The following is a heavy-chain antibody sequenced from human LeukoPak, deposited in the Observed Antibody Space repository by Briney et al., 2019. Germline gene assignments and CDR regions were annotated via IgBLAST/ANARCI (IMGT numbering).Heavy chain of an antibody. V-gene: IGHV1-2*06. CDR1: GYTFSGYF. Sequence: ASVKVSCKASGYTFSGYFVHWVRQAPGQGLEWMGRINAGSGDTEFAQKFQGRVTMTGDTFVSTAYMEVSGLTSDDTAMYYCARDLSSTPNWELDHWGQGTLVTVSS. CDR2: INAGSGDT. CDR3: ARDLSSTPNWELDH. J-gene: IGHJ4*02. D-gene: IGHD1-1*01.